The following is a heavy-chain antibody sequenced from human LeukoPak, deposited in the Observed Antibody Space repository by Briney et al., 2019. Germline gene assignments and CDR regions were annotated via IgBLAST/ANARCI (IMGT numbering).Heavy chain of an antibody. D-gene: IGHD2-8*02. CDR2: IYPPDSDT. CDR3: ARLLSGGLTGVDY. V-gene: IGHV5-51*01. CDR1: GYRFTNYW. J-gene: IGHJ4*02. Sequence: GESLEIYFHGSGYRFTNYWIGWVRPIPGKGLEWMGIIYPPDSDTTSSPSSKGQVTISADKSISTAYLQWTSLKASDTAMYYCARLLSGGLTGVDYWGQGNLVTVSS.